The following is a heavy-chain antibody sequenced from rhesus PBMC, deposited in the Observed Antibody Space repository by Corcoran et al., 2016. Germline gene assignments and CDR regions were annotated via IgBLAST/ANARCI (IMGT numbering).Heavy chain of an antibody. J-gene: IGHJ4*01. D-gene: IGHD2-21*01. Sequence: QVQLQESGPGLVKPSETLSLTCAVPGGSVSSSNWWSWIRQPPGKGREWIGYISCGVGRTYSNPSLWSRICISTDPSEDRFSPNLGSVTAADTAVYYCARVPTYCTGSGCYDYWGRGVLVPVSS. CDR1: GGSVSSSNW. CDR2: ISCGVGRT. V-gene: IGHV4-65*01. CDR3: ARVPTYCTGSGCYDY.